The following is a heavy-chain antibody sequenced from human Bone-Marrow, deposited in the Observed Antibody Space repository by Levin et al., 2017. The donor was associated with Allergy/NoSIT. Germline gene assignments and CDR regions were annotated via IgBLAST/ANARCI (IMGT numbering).Heavy chain of an antibody. V-gene: IGHV4-38-2*01. D-gene: IGHD5-24*01. CDR1: GYSISSGYY. Sequence: SETLSLTCAVSGYSISSGYYWGWIRQPPGKGLEWIGSIYHSGSTYYNPSLKSRVTISVDTSKNQFSLKLSSVTAADTAVYYCARTIVEMATGRDAFDIWGQGTMVTVSS. CDR3: ARTIVEMATGRDAFDI. J-gene: IGHJ3*02. CDR2: IYHSGST.